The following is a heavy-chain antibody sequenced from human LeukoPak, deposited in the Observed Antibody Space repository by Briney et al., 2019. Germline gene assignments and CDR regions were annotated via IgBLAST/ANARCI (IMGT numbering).Heavy chain of an antibody. D-gene: IGHD6-19*01. CDR3: AREGRGIGVRYYYGMDV. V-gene: IGHV1-2*02. CDR1: RYIFTSYY. J-gene: IGHJ6*02. CDR2: INPNNGGT. Sequence: ASVKVSCKASRYIFTSYYIHWVRQAPGQGLEWMGWINPNNGGTKYAQKFQGRVTMTRDTSISTAYMELSRLRSDDTAVYYCAREGRGIGVRYYYGMDVWGQGTTVTVSS.